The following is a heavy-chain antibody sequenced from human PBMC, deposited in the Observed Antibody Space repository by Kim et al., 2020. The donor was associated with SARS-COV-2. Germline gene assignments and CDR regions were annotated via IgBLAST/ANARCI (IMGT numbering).Heavy chain of an antibody. CDR3: ARGSDYHGLDV. Sequence: ASVKVSCKTSGYPFSGFYIHWVRQAPGQGLEWMGWISPNNGATKYAEASQGRVTMTRDTSINTAYLELSSVKSDDTAIYFCARGSDYHGLDVWGQGPTVTVSS. CDR1: GYPFSGFY. CDR2: ISPNNGAT. J-gene: IGHJ6*02. V-gene: IGHV1-2*02.